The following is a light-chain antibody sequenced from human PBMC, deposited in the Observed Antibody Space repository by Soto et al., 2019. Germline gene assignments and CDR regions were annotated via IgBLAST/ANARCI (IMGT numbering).Light chain of an antibody. J-gene: IGKJ1*01. V-gene: IGKV1-5*03. Sequence: DIQMTQSPSTLSASVGDRVTITCRASQSISSWLAWYQQKPGKAPKLLIYKASSLESGVPSRFSGSGSGTEFILTISSLQPDDFSTYYCQQYNSYWTFGPRTKVEIK. CDR3: QQYNSYWT. CDR1: QSISSW. CDR2: KAS.